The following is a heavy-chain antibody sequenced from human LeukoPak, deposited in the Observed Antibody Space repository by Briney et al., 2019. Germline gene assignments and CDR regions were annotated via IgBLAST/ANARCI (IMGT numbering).Heavy chain of an antibody. CDR2: IRPDGRET. D-gene: IGHD3-22*01. V-gene: IGHV3-74*01. CDR1: GFTFTNHW. J-gene: IGHJ4*02. Sequence: PGGSLRLSCAASGFTFTNHWMHWVRQAPGKGLVWVSRIRPDGRETNHADSVKGRFTISRDNAKNTLYLQMNSLRAEDTAVYHCARQYYYDSSGYFSGDYWGQGTLVTVSS. CDR3: ARQYYYDSSGYFSGDY.